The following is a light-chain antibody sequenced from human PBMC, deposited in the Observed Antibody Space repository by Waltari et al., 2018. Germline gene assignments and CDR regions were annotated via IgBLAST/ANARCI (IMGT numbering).Light chain of an antibody. CDR1: SSNIGSNY. CDR2: RNN. Sequence: QSVLTQPHSASVTPGQRVTISCSGSSSNIGSNYVYWYQQLPGTAPKLLIYRNNQRPSGVPDRFSGSKSGTSASLAISGLRSEDEADYYCAAWDDSLSGYVFGTGTKVTVL. V-gene: IGLV1-47*01. CDR3: AAWDDSLSGYV. J-gene: IGLJ1*01.